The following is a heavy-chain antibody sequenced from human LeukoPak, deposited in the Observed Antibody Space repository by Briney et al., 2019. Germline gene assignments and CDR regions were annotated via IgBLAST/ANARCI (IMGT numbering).Heavy chain of an antibody. D-gene: IGHD3-9*01. J-gene: IGHJ3*02. CDR1: GYTFTSYD. CDR2: MNPNSGNT. V-gene: IGHV1-8*03. CDR3: ARKDILTGYYRDAFDI. Sequence: ASVKVSCKASGYTFTSYDINWVRQATGQGLEWMGWMNPNSGNTGYAQKFQGRVTITRNTSISTAYMELSSLRSEDTVVYYCARKDILTGYYRDAFDIWGQGTMVTVSS.